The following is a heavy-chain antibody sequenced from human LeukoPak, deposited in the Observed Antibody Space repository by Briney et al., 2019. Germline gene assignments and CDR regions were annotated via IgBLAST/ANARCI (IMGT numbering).Heavy chain of an antibody. CDR3: ARQRGDILTGYYMPRGFDY. CDR2: ISSSGSTI. CDR1: GFTFSSYE. V-gene: IGHV3-48*03. Sequence: GGSPRLSCAASGFTFSSYEMTWVRQAPGKGLEWVSYISSSGSTIYYADSVKGRFTIFRDNAKNSLYLQMNSLRAEDTAVYYCARQRGDILTGYYMPRGFDYWGQGTLVTVSS. J-gene: IGHJ4*02. D-gene: IGHD3-9*01.